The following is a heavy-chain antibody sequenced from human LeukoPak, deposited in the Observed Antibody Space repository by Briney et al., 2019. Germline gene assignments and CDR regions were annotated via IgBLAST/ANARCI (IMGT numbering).Heavy chain of an antibody. D-gene: IGHD3-9*01. V-gene: IGHV4-4*07. CDR2: IYTSGST. Sequence: ASETLSLTCTVSGGSISTFYWSWIRQPAGKGLEWIGRIYTSGSTNYNPSLKSRVTISVDTSKNQFSLKLSSVTAADTAVYYCARVTGYTIEDYFDYWGQGTLVTVSS. J-gene: IGHJ4*02. CDR3: ARVTGYTIEDYFDY. CDR1: GGSISTFY.